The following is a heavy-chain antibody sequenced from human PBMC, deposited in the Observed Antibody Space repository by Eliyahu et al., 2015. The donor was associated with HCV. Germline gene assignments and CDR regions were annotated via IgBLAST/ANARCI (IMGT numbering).Heavy chain of an antibody. V-gene: IGHV3-7*03. CDR1: GFDFSDYF. Sequence: EVQLVESGGGLVQPGGSLRLSCAASGFDFSDYFXNWFRXAPGKGLEGVANIKGHGRDKYYVDSVRGRFTISRDNAKNSLYLDMFSLRSEDTAVYYCARGRGRLSESQYNWLDSWGQGTLVTVSS. CDR2: IKGHGRDK. CDR3: ARGRGRLSESQYNWLDS. D-gene: IGHD6-25*01. J-gene: IGHJ5*01.